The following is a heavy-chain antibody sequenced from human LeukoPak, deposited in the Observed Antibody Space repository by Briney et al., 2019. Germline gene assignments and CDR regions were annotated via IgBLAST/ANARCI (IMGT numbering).Heavy chain of an antibody. CDR1: GFTFSSYE. CDR3: AKDIQLRYFDY. Sequence: GGSLRLSCAASGFTFSSYEMNWVRQAPGKGLEWVSYISSSGSTIYYADSVKGRFTISRDNAKNSLYLQMNSLRAEDTAVYSCAKDIQLRYFDYWGQGTLVTVSS. CDR2: ISSSGSTI. J-gene: IGHJ4*02. V-gene: IGHV3-48*03. D-gene: IGHD5-18*01.